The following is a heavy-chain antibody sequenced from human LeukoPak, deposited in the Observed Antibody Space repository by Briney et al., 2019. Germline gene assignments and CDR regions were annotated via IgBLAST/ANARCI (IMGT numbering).Heavy chain of an antibody. CDR3: ARDHGDVVVAALLDY. CDR1: GYTFTSYD. Sequence: ASVKVSCKASGYTFTSYDINWVRQATGQGLEWMGWMNPNSGNTGYAQKLQGRVTMTTDTSTSTAYMELRSLRSDDTAVYYCARDHGDVVVAALLDYWGQGTLVTVSS. CDR2: MNPNSGNT. D-gene: IGHD2-15*01. J-gene: IGHJ4*02. V-gene: IGHV1-8*01.